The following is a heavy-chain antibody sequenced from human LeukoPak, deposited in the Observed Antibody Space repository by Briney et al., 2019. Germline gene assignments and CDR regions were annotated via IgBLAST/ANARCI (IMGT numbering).Heavy chain of an antibody. V-gene: IGHV3-23*01. CDR3: ARVSGTIQIWPQPFGDGMDV. CDR1: GFTFSTYV. J-gene: IGHJ6*02. Sequence: AGGSLRLSCAASGFTFSTYVMSWVRQTPGKGLECVSAISGSGHKTYYADSVKGRFTISRDNSKNTLYLQMNSLRAEDTAVYYCARVSGTIQIWPQPFGDGMDVWGQGTTVTVSS. CDR2: ISGSGHKT. D-gene: IGHD5-18*01.